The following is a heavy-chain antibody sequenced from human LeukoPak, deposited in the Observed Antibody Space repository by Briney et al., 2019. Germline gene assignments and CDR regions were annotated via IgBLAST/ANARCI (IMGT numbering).Heavy chain of an antibody. CDR2: ISGSGGST. D-gene: IGHD4-17*01. V-gene: IGHV3-23*01. CDR1: GFTFSAYA. CDR3: AKARGDYLRRSFDY. J-gene: IGHJ4*02. Sequence: GGSLRLSRAASGFTFSAYAMGWVRQAPGKGLEWVSAISGSGGSTYYADSVKGRFSISRDNSKNTLYLQINTLRAEDTALYYCAKARGDYLRRSFDYWGQGALVTVSS.